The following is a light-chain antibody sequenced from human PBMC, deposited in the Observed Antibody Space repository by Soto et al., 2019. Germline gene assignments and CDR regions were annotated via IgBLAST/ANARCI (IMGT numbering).Light chain of an antibody. CDR1: SSDVGGYNY. CDR2: EVS. J-gene: IGLJ1*01. Sequence: QSVLTQPASVSGSPGQSITISCTGTSSDVGGYNYVSWYQQHPGKAPKLMIYEVSNRPSGVSNRFSGSKSGNTPSLTISGLQAQDEADYYCCSYTGSTTYVFGTGTKVTVL. V-gene: IGLV2-14*01. CDR3: CSYTGSTTYV.